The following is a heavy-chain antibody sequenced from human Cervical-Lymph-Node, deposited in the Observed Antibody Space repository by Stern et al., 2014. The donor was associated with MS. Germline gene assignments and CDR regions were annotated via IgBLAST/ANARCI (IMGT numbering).Heavy chain of an antibody. CDR3: ARDRHDLGYCSGGSCYLPDY. CDR1: GFTFSSYG. J-gene: IGHJ4*02. Sequence: MQLVESGGGVVQPGRSLRLSCAASGFTFSSYGMHWVRQATGKGLEWVAVIWYDGSNKYYADSVKGRFTISRDNSKNTLYLQMNSLRAEDTAVYYCARDRHDLGYCSGGSCYLPDYWGQGTLVTVSS. D-gene: IGHD2-15*01. V-gene: IGHV3-33*01. CDR2: IWYDGSNK.